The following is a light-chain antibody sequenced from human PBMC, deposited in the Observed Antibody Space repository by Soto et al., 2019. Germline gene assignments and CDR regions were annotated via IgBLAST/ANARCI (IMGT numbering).Light chain of an antibody. J-gene: IGKJ5*01. CDR2: GAS. CDR3: QQRSSWPLIT. Sequence: DIVMTQSPDALSVSLGQSATINCKSSQSVVYSSNNKNYLAWYQQKPGQAPKLVIHGASTRATGIPDRFSGSGSGTDFTLTISSLQPEDFSVYYCQQRSSWPLITFGQGTRLEIK. V-gene: IGKV4-1*01. CDR1: QSVVYSSNNKNY.